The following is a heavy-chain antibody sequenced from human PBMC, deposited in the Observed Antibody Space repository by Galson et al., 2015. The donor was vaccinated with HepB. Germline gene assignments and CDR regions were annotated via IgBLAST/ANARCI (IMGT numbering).Heavy chain of an antibody. Sequence: SLRLSCAASRFTFRSYGMHWVRQAPGQGLEWVAVISYDGSDKYYADSVKGRFTISRDNSKNTLYLQMNSLRAEDTALYYCAKPLVVGATLVGAFDIWGQGTMVTVSS. CDR2: ISYDGSDK. J-gene: IGHJ3*02. V-gene: IGHV3-30*18. CDR3: AKPLVVGATLVGAFDI. D-gene: IGHD1-26*01. CDR1: RFTFRSYG.